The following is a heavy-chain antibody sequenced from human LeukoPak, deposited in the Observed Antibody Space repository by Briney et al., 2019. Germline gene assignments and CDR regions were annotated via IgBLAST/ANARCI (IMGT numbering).Heavy chain of an antibody. Sequence: PSETLSLTCTVSGGSISSYYWSWIRQPPGKGLEWIGYIYYSGSTNYNPSLKSRVTISVDTSKNQFSLKLSSVTAADTAFYYCARELQDAFDIWGQGTMVTVSS. J-gene: IGHJ3*02. V-gene: IGHV4-59*01. CDR3: ARELQDAFDI. D-gene: IGHD4-11*01. CDR2: IYYSGST. CDR1: GGSISSYY.